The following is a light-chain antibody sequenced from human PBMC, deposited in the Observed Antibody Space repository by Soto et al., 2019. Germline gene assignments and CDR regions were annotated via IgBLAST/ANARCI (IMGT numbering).Light chain of an antibody. V-gene: IGKV3-20*01. CDR3: LPYGSSGT. CDR2: GAS. Sequence: LTRSPRAQSLSPGERATLSCRASQSVSNNYLAWYQQKPGQAPRLLIYGASNRATGIPDRFSGSGSGTDFTLTIGRLEPEDFAVYYCLPYGSSGTFGHGTKVDIK. CDR1: QSVSNNY. J-gene: IGKJ1*01.